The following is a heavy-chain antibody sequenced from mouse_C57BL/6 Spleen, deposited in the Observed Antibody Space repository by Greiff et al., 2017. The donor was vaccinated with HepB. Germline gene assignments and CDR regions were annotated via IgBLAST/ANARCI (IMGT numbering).Heavy chain of an antibody. CDR2: SRNKANDYTT. J-gene: IGHJ4*01. V-gene: IGHV7-1*01. D-gene: IGHD4-1*01. CDR3: ARDAGWDPYYYAMDY. CDR1: GFTFSDFY. Sequence: EVQGVESGGGLVQSGRSLRLSCATSGFTFSDFYMEWVRQAPGKGLEWIAASRNKANDYTTEYSASVKGRFIVSRDTSQSILYLQMNALRAEDTAIYYCARDAGWDPYYYAMDYWGQGTSVTVSS.